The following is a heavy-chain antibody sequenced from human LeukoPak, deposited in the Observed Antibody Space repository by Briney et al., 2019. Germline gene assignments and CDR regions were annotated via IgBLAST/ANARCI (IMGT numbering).Heavy chain of an antibody. CDR2: MYTNSGNT. D-gene: IGHD6-19*01. CDR3: ARGRGSGHKENWFDP. J-gene: IGHJ5*02. Sequence: ASVKVSCKASGYTFTTYDINWVRQATGQGLEWMGWMYTNSGNTGYTQKFQGRVTMTRNTSISTAYMELSSLRSEDTAVYYCARGRGSGHKENWFDPWGQGTLVTVSS. CDR1: GYTFTTYD. V-gene: IGHV1-8*01.